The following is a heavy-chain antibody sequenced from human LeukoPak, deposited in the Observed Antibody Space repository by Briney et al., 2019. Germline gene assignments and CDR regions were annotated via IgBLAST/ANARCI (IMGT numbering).Heavy chain of an antibody. CDR3: VSFYETY. V-gene: IGHV3-53*01. J-gene: IGHJ4*02. CDR1: GFTVSSNY. CDR2: IYTGGST. Sequence: GGSLRLSCAASGFTVSSNYMSWVRQAPGKGLEWVSVIYTGGSTYYADSVKGRFTISKDNAKNTVYLQMNNLRAEDTAVYYCVSFYETYWGRGTLVTVSS. D-gene: IGHD2/OR15-2a*01.